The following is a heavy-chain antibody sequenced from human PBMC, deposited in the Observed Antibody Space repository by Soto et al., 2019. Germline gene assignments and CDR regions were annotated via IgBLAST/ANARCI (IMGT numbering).Heavy chain of an antibody. CDR3: AREKPGIAAAGTIDY. D-gene: IGHD6-13*01. CDR2: ISYDGSNK. Sequence: LRLSCAASGFTFSSYAMHWVRQAPGKGLEWVAVISYDGSNKYYADSVKGRFTISRDNSKNTLYLQMNSLRAEDTAVYYCAREKPGIAAAGTIDYWGQGTLVTVS. J-gene: IGHJ4*02. CDR1: GFTFSSYA. V-gene: IGHV3-30-3*01.